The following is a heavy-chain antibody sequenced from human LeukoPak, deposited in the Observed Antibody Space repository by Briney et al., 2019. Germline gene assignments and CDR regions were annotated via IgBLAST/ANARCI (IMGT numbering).Heavy chain of an antibody. V-gene: IGHV4-34*01. D-gene: IGHD3-3*01. CDR2: INHSGST. CDR1: GGSFSGYY. CDR3: ARRSYYDFWSGYSDGFDY. J-gene: IGHJ4*02. Sequence: PSETLSLTCAVCGGSFSGYYWSWIRQPPGKGLEWIGEINHSGSTNYNPSLKSRVTISVDTSKNQFSLKLSSVTAADTAVYYCARRSYYDFWSGYSDGFDYWGQGTLVTVSS.